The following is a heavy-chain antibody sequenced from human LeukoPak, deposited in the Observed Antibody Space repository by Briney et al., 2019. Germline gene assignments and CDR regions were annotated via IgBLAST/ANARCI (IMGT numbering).Heavy chain of an antibody. V-gene: IGHV3-30*18. Sequence: GGSLRLSCAPSGFTFSSYGMHWVRQAPGKGLEWVAVISYDGSNKYFADSVKGRFTISRDNSKNTLYLQMNSLRAEDTAVYYCAKGNYYGPFDYWGQGTLVTVSS. J-gene: IGHJ4*02. CDR1: GFTFSSYG. CDR2: ISYDGSNK. D-gene: IGHD3-10*01. CDR3: AKGNYYGPFDY.